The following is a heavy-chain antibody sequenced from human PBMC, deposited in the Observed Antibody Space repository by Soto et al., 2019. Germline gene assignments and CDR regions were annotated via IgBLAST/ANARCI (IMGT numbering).Heavy chain of an antibody. CDR2: YSGST. CDR1: GGSISSYY. D-gene: IGHD3-22*01. J-gene: IGHJ4*02. V-gene: IGHV4-59*01. Sequence: PSETLSLTCTVSGGSISSYYWSWIRQPPGKGLEWIGYYSGSTKYNPSLKSRVTMSVDTSKNQFSLKLTSVTAADTAVYYCASGTSAYSPVNYWGQGTLVTVSS. CDR3: ASGTSAYSPVNY.